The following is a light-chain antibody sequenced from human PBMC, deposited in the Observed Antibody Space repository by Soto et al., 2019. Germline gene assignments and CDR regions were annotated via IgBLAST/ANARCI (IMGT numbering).Light chain of an antibody. Sequence: DIQMTQSPSTLSASVVERVTITFRASQIISTWLAWYQQKPGKAPKVLIYDASRLESGVPSRFSGSGSGTEFTLTISSLQPADFATYYCQQYNSYSWTFGQGTKV. CDR1: QIISTW. CDR3: QQYNSYSWT. CDR2: DAS. J-gene: IGKJ1*01. V-gene: IGKV1-5*01.